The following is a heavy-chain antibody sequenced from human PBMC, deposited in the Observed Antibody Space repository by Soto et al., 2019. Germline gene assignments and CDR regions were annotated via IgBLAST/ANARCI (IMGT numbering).Heavy chain of an antibody. CDR1: GGSFRGYH. J-gene: IGHJ6*02. Sequence: QVQLQQWGAGLLKPSETLSLTCAVYGGSFRGYHWSWIRQPPGKGLEWSGEINHSGSTNYNPSLRSRVIISLETSKNQFSLILTSVTAADTAVYYCARGLSSSATCYHYYGMDVWGQGTTFTVSS. CDR3: ARGLSSSATCYHYYGMDV. D-gene: IGHD6-6*01. V-gene: IGHV4-34*01. CDR2: INHSGST.